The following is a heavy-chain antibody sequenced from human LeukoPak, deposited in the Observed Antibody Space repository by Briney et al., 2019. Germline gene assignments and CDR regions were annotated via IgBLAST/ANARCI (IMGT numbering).Heavy chain of an antibody. CDR3: ARDSGTTGEVKFDP. Sequence: SETLSLTCTVSGGSISSYYWSWIRQPPGKGLEWIGYIYYSGITKYNPSLMSRVSMSVDTSKNQFSLKLSSVTAADTAVYYCARDSGTTGEVKFDPWGQGTLVTVSS. CDR2: IYYSGIT. V-gene: IGHV4-59*12. CDR1: GGSISSYY. J-gene: IGHJ5*02. D-gene: IGHD3-10*01.